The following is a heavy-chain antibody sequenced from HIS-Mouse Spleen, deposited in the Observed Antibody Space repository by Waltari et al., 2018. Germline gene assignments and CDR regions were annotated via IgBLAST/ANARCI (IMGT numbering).Heavy chain of an antibody. CDR2: INHSGST. CDR1: GGSFSGYY. Sequence: QVQLQQWGAGLLKPSEPLSRTCAVYGGSFSGYYWIWLRQHRGKGLEWIGEINHSGSTNYNPSLKSRVTISVDTSKNQFSLKLSSVTAADTAVYYCARGEAEIAAAAYYYYYGMDVWGQGTTVTVSS. V-gene: IGHV4-34*01. CDR3: ARGEAEIAAAAYYYYYGMDV. D-gene: IGHD6-13*01. J-gene: IGHJ6*02.